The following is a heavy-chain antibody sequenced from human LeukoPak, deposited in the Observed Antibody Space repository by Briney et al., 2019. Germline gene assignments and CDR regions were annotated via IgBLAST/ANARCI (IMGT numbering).Heavy chain of an antibody. J-gene: IGHJ6*02. V-gene: IGHV1-69*04. CDR1: GGTFSSYA. D-gene: IGHD2-2*02. CDR2: IIPILGIA. CDR3: ARDICSSTSRYIKYGMDV. Sequence: EASVKVSCKASGGTFSSYAISWVRQAPGQGLEWMGRIIPILGIANYAQKFQGRVTITADKSTSTAYMELSSLRSEDTAVYYCARDICSSTSRYIKYGMDVWGQGTTVTVSS.